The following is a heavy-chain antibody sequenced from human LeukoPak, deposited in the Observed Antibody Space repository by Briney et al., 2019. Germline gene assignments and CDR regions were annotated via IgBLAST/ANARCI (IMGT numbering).Heavy chain of an antibody. CDR3: ARQGSRGYSYGS. V-gene: IGHV4-34*01. CDR1: GGSFSGYY. J-gene: IGHJ4*02. D-gene: IGHD5-18*01. Sequence: SETLSLTCAVYGGSFSGYYWSWIRQPPGKGLEWIGEINHSGSTNYNPSLKSRVTISVDTSKNQFSLKLSSVTAADTAVYYCARQGSRGYSYGSWGQGTLVTVSS. CDR2: INHSGST.